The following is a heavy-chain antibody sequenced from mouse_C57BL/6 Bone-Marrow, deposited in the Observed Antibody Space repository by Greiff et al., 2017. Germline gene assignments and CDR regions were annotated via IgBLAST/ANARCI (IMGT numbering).Heavy chain of an antibody. CDR2: IYHRSGDT. J-gene: IGHJ2*01. CDR3: ARWIYYGLWVFDY. CDR1: GYTFTSYG. Sequence: VQLQESGAELARPGASVKLSCKASGYTFTSYGISWVKQRTGQGLEWIGEIYHRSGDTYYNEKFKGKATLTADKSSSTAYMELRSLTSEDSAVYFFARWIYYGLWVFDYWGQGTTLTVSS. D-gene: IGHD2-1*01. V-gene: IGHV1-81*01.